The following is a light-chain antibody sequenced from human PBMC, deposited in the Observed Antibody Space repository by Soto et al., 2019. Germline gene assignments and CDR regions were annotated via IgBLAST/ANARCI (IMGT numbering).Light chain of an antibody. J-gene: IGKJ1*01. CDR2: GAS. CDR1: QSVSSSY. Sequence: EIVLTQSPGTLSLSPGERATLSCRASQSVSSSYLAWYQQKPGQAPRLLIYGASSRATGIPDRFSGSGSGTAFALTSSRREPEEFAVYYCQQYGSSPRTFGQGTKVE. CDR3: QQYGSSPRT. V-gene: IGKV3-20*01.